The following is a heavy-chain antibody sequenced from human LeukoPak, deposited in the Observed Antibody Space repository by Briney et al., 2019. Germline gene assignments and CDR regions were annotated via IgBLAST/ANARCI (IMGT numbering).Heavy chain of an antibody. Sequence: SVKVSCKASGGTFSSFAIDWVRRAPGQGLEWMGGIFPMFGKTNYAQKFQGRVTITADKSTSTAYMELSSLRSEDTAVYYCARDALYDSSGYYFDYWGQGTLVTVSS. V-gene: IGHV1-69*06. D-gene: IGHD3-22*01. CDR1: GGTFSSFA. CDR2: IFPMFGKT. CDR3: ARDALYDSSGYYFDY. J-gene: IGHJ4*02.